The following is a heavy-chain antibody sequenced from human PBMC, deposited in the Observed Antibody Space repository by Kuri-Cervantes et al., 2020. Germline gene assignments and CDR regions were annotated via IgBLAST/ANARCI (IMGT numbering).Heavy chain of an antibody. CDR3: ARDYWSRLSGAFDI. V-gene: IGHV3-30*02. CDR1: GFTFNRYG. D-gene: IGHD2-8*02. Sequence: GGSLRLSCVASGFTFNRYGMHWVRQAPGKGPQWVAVIRYDGSDKYYADSMKGRFTISRHNSKNTLYLQMNSLRAEDTAVYYCARDYWSRLSGAFDIWGQGTMVTVSS. CDR2: IRYDGSDK. J-gene: IGHJ3*02.